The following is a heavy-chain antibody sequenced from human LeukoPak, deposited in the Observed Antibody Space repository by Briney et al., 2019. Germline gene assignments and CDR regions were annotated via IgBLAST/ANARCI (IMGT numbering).Heavy chain of an antibody. Sequence: ASVKVSCKVSGYTLTELSMHWVRQAPGKGLEWMGGFDPEDGETIYAQKFQGRVTMTEDTSTDTAYMELSSLRSEDTAVYYCARGMRTGYSSSWANSEFDPWGQGTLVTVSS. CDR2: FDPEDGET. CDR1: GYTLTELS. CDR3: ARGMRTGYSSSWANSEFDP. D-gene: IGHD6-13*01. J-gene: IGHJ5*02. V-gene: IGHV1-24*01.